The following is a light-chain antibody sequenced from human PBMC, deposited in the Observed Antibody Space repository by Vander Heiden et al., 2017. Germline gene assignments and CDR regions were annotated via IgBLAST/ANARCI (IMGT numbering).Light chain of an antibody. CDR3: QQYNSYAYT. CDR1: QSISTW. CDR2: DAS. V-gene: IGKV1-5*01. J-gene: IGKJ2*01. Sequence: DIQMTQSPSTLSASVGDRVTITCRASQSISTWLAWYQQKPGKAPKLLIYDASNLEGGVPSRFSGSGSGTEFTLTISSLQPDDFATYYCQQYNSYAYTFGQGTKLEIK.